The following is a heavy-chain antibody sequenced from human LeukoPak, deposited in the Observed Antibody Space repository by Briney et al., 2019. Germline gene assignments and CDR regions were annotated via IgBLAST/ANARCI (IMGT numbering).Heavy chain of an antibody. CDR3: ARATTYTPGAFDI. J-gene: IGHJ3*02. CDR1: GGTFSSYA. V-gene: IGHV1-69*05. CDR2: IIPIFGTA. D-gene: IGHD2-2*02. Sequence: SVKVSCKASGGTFSSYAISWVRQAPGQGLEWMGGIIPIFGTANYAQKFQGRVTITTDESTSTAYMELSSLRSEDTAVYYCARATTYTPGAFDIWGQGTMVTVSS.